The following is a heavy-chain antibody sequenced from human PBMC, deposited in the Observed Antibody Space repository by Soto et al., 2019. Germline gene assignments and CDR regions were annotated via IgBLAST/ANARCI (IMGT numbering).Heavy chain of an antibody. CDR2: IIPIFGTA. J-gene: IGHJ4*02. V-gene: IGHV1-69*01. D-gene: IGHD2-21*01. CDR3: ARNGVEIAPPAYYFDY. CDR1: GGTFSSYA. Sequence: QVQLVQSGAEVKKPGSSVKVSCKASGGTFSSYAISWVRQAPGQGLEWMGGIIPIFGTANYAQKFQGRVTITADESTSTAYMELSSLRSEDTTVYYCARNGVEIAPPAYYFDYWGQGTLVTVSS.